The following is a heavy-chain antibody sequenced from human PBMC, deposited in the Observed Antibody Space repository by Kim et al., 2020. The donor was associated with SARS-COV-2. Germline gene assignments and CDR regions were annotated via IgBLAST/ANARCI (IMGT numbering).Heavy chain of an antibody. V-gene: IGHV3-15*01. D-gene: IGHD3-10*01. J-gene: IGHJ4*02. CDR1: GFTFSNAW. CDR2: IKSKTDGGTT. CDR3: TTDLTMVRGVIMSVDY. Sequence: GGSLRLSCAASGFTFSNAWMSWVRQAPGKGLEWVGRIKSKTDGGTTDYAAPVKGRFTISRDDSKNTLYLQMNSLKTEDTAVYYCTTDLTMVRGVIMSVDYWGQGTLVTVSS.